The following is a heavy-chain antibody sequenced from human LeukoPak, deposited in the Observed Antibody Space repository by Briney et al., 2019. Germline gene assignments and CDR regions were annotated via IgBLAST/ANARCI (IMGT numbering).Heavy chain of an antibody. Sequence: SETLSLTCTVSGGSISTYYWSWIRQPPGKGLEWIGYIYYSGSTNYNPSLKSRVTISVDTSKNQFSLKLSSVTAADTAVCYCARDWGLRFYFDYWGQGTLVTVSS. D-gene: IGHD3-16*01. CDR2: IYYSGST. CDR3: ARDWGLRFYFDY. V-gene: IGHV4-59*01. CDR1: GGSISTYY. J-gene: IGHJ4*02.